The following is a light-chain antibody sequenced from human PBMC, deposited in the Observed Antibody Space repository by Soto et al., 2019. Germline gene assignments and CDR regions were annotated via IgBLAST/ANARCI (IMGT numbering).Light chain of an antibody. Sequence: QPVLTQPPSASGTPGQRVTMSCSGSSSSIGSNTVNWYQQLPGTAPKLLIYSNYRRPSGVPDRFSGSKSGTSASLAISGLQSEDEADYYCAAWDDSLNALVFGGGTKVTVL. CDR3: AAWDDSLNALV. J-gene: IGLJ2*01. V-gene: IGLV1-44*01. CDR1: SSSIGSNT. CDR2: SNY.